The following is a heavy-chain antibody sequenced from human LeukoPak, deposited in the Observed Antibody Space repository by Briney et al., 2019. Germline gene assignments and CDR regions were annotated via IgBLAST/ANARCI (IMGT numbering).Heavy chain of an antibody. Sequence: PSQTLSLTCTVSGGSISSGSYYWSWIRQPAGKGLEWIGRIYTSGSTNYNSSLKSRVTISVDTSKNQFSLKLSSVTAADTAVYYCASTSLDTYYYDSSGPGKRARGAFDIWGQGTMVTVSS. CDR1: GGSISSGSYY. CDR3: ASTSLDTYYYDSSGPGKRARGAFDI. V-gene: IGHV4-61*02. J-gene: IGHJ3*02. CDR2: IYTSGST. D-gene: IGHD3-22*01.